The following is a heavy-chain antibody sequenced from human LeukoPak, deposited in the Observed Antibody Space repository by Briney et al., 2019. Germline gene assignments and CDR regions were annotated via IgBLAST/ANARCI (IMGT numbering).Heavy chain of an antibody. CDR2: ISGSDGNT. CDR3: AKKVTAPGPIDY. V-gene: IGHV3-23*01. Sequence: GGSQRLSCAASGFTFSSYAMSWVRQAPGKGLEWVSAISGSDGNTFYAASVKGRFTISRDNSKNTLYLQMNSLTVDDTAVYYCAKKVTAPGPIDYWGQGTLVTVSS. CDR1: GFTFSSYA. D-gene: IGHD2-21*02. J-gene: IGHJ4*02.